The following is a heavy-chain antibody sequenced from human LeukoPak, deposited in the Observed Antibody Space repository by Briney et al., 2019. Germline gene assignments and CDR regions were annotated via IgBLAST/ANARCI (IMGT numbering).Heavy chain of an antibody. CDR3: ARDSKGTESGDYYYGMDV. D-gene: IGHD7-27*01. CDR1: GYTFTGYY. Sequence: GASVKVSCKASGYTFTGYYMHWVRQAPGQGLEWMGWINPNSGGTNYAQKFQGWVTMTRDTSISTAYMELSRLRSGDTAVYYCARDSKGTESGDYYYGMDVWGKGTTVTVSS. J-gene: IGHJ6*04. V-gene: IGHV1-2*04. CDR2: INPNSGGT.